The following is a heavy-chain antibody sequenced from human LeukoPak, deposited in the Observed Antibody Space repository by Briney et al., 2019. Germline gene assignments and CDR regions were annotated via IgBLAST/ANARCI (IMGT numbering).Heavy chain of an antibody. V-gene: IGHV3-64D*06. CDR2: ISSNGGST. CDR1: GFTFSRYA. J-gene: IGHJ4*02. CDR3: VKDSSSGSYFDY. D-gene: IGHD3-10*01. Sequence: PGGSLRLSCSASGFTFSRYAMHWVRQAPGKGLEYVSAISSNGGSTYYADSVKGRFNISRDNSRNTLHLQMSSLRVEDTAVYYCVKDSSSGSYFDYWGQGTLVTVSS.